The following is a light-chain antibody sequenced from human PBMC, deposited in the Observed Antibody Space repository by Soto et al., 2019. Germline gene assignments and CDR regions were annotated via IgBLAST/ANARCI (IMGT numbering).Light chain of an antibody. CDR2: GAS. Sequence: EIVLTQSPGTLSLSPGERATLSCRARQSVSSNYLAWYQQKPGQPPRLLIYGASSRATGIPDRFSGSGSGTDFTLTISRLEPEDFAVYYCQHYGSSLSITFGQGTRLEIK. CDR1: QSVSSNY. V-gene: IGKV3-20*01. CDR3: QHYGSSLSIT. J-gene: IGKJ5*01.